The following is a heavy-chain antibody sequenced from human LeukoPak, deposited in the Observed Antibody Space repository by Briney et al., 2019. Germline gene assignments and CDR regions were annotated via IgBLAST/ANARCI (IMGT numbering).Heavy chain of an antibody. V-gene: IGHV3-30*03. CDR1: GFTFSSYG. D-gene: IGHD3-16*01. CDR2: ISYDGSNK. J-gene: IGHJ4*02. CDR3: ARGPEPWGYFDY. Sequence: GRSLRLSCAASGFTFSSYGMHWVRQAPGKGLEWVAVISYDGSNKYYADSVKGRFTISRDNSKNTLYLQMNSLRSDDTAVYYCARGPEPWGYFDYWGQGTLVTVSS.